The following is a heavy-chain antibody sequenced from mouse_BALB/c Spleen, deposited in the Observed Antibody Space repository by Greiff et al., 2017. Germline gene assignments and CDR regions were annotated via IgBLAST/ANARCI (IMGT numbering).Heavy chain of an antibody. D-gene: IGHD2-14*01. CDR2: ISCYNGAT. CDR1: GYSFTGYY. J-gene: IGHJ2*01. V-gene: IGHV1S34*01. CDR3: ARVGDERYGGGFGY. Sequence: LVKTGASVKISCKASGYSFTGYYMHWVKQSHGKSLEWIGNISCYNGATSYNQKFKGKATFTVDTSSRTAYMQFNSMTSEDSAVYDFARVGDERYGGGFGYWGQGTTRTVSS.